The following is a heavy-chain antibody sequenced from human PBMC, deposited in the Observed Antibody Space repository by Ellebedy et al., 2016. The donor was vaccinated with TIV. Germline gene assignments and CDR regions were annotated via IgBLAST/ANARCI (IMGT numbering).Heavy chain of an antibody. Sequence: GESLKISCQGSGYTFPNHWIGWVRQMPGRGLEWMGRFYPGDSDTIYSPSFEGQVTLSVDASLNTAYLQWSSLQASDTAIYYWTRRTGDNFDFWGQGTRVTVAS. CDR2: FYPGDSDT. CDR3: TRRTGDNFDF. V-gene: IGHV5-51*01. J-gene: IGHJ4*02. CDR1: GYTFPNHW.